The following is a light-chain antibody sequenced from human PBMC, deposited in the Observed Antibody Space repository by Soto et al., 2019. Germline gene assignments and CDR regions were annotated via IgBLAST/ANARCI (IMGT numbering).Light chain of an antibody. CDR1: QSISSW. Sequence: DIQMTQSPSTLSASVGDRVTITCRASQSISSWLAWYQQKPGKAPKLLIFGGSSLDNGVPSRFSGSGSGTEFTLTISSLQPDDFATYYCQQYSSYSRLTFGGGTKVEIK. J-gene: IGKJ4*01. V-gene: IGKV1-5*03. CDR3: QQYSSYSRLT. CDR2: GGS.